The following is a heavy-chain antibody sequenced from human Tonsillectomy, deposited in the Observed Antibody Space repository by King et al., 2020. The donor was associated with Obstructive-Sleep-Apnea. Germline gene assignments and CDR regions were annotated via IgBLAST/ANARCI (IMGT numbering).Heavy chain of an antibody. CDR1: CGSFSGYY. D-gene: IGHD6-19*01. Sequence: VQLQQWGAGLLKPSETLSLTCAVYCGSFSGYYWSWIRQPPGKGLEWMGEINHSGSTTYNPSLKRRVTISVDMSKNQFSLKLSSVTAADTAVYYCAREGTISGWPSFDYWGQGTLVTVSS. CDR2: INHSGST. V-gene: IGHV4-34*01. J-gene: IGHJ4*02. CDR3: AREGTISGWPSFDY.